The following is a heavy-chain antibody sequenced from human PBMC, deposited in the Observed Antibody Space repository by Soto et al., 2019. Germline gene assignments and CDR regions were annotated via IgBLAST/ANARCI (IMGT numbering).Heavy chain of an antibody. CDR3: TREGRSSTSGYANAFDI. CDR2: ISSSSSYI. Sequence: EVQLVESGGGLVKPGGSLRLSCAASGFTFSSYSMNWVRQAPGKGLEWVSSISSSSSYIYYADSVKGRFTISRDNAKNSLDLSMNSLRAKDTAVYYCTREGRSSTSGYANAFDICGQGTMVTVAS. J-gene: IGHJ3*02. V-gene: IGHV3-21*01. CDR1: GFTFSSYS. D-gene: IGHD2-2*01.